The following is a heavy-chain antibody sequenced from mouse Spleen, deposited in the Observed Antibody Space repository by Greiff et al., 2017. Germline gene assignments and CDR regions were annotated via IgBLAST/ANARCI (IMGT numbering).Heavy chain of an antibody. J-gene: IGHJ2*01. CDR2: IDPSDSET. Sequence: QVQLQQPGAELVRPGSSVKLSCKASGYTFTSYWMHWVKQRPIQGLEWIGNIDPSDSETHYNQKFKDKATLTVDKSSSTAYMQLSSLTSEDSAVYYCARSKGREGDYWGQGTTLTVSS. CDR1: GYTFTSYW. CDR3: ARSKGREGDY. V-gene: IGHV1-52*01.